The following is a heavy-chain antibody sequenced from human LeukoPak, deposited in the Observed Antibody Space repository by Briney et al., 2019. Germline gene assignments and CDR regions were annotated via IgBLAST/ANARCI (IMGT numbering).Heavy chain of an antibody. CDR1: GGSISSYY. CDR3: ARDWATTVTTSGDAFDI. V-gene: IGHV4-4*07. J-gene: IGHJ3*02. Sequence: SETLSLTCTVSGGSISSYYWSWIRQPAGKGLEWIGRIYTSGSTNYNPSLKSRVTMSVDTSKNQFSLKLSSVTAADTAAYYCARDWATTVTTSGDAFDIWGQGTMVTVSS. CDR2: IYTSGST. D-gene: IGHD4-17*01.